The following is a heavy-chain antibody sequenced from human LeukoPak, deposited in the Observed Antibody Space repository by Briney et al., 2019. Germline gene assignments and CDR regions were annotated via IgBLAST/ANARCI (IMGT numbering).Heavy chain of an antibody. J-gene: IGHJ4*02. V-gene: IGHV4-34*01. CDR1: GGSFSGYY. CDR3: AIRSTTVTRNSRFQFDY. CDR2: INHSGST. Sequence: PSETLSLTCAVYGGSFSGYYWSWIRQPPGKGLEWIGEINHSGSTNYNPSLKSRVTISVDTSKNQFSLKLSSVTAADTAVYYCAIRSTTVTRNSRFQFDYWGQGTLVTVSS. D-gene: IGHD4-17*01.